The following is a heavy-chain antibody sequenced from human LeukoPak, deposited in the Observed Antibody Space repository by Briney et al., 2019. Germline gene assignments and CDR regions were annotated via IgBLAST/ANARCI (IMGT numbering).Heavy chain of an antibody. J-gene: IGHJ3*02. CDR3: ASEQVVNIGAKYAFDI. CDR2: IYSGGST. D-gene: IGHD2-15*01. Sequence: PGGSLRLSCAASGFTVSSNYMSWVRQAPGKGLEWVSVIYSGGSTYYADSVKGRFTISRDNSKNKLYLQMNSLKAADTAVYYCASEQVVNIGAKYAFDIWGQGTMVTVSS. CDR1: GFTVSSNY. V-gene: IGHV3-66*01.